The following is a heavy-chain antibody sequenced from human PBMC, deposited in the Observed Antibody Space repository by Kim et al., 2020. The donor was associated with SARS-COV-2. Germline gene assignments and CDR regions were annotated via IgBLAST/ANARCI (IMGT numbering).Heavy chain of an antibody. CDR2: INHSGST. V-gene: IGHV4-34*01. D-gene: IGHD3-10*01. Sequence: SETLSLTCAVYGGYFSGYYWSWIRQPPGKGLEWIGEINHSGSTNYNPSLKSRVTISVDTSKNQFSLKLSSVTAADTAVYYCARGRGSTPYYGSGSRPKSHNWFDPWGQGTLVSVSS. CDR1: GGYFSGYY. CDR3: ARGRGSTPYYGSGSRPKSHNWFDP. J-gene: IGHJ5*02.